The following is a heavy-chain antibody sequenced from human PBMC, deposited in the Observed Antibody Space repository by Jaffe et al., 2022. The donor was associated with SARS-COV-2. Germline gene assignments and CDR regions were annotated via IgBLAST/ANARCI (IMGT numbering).Heavy chain of an antibody. CDR1: GGSISSSSYY. D-gene: IGHD3-3*01. Sequence: QLQLQESGPGLVKPSETLSLTCTVSGGSISSSSYYWGWIRQPPGKGLEWIGSIYYSGSTYYNPSLKSRVTISVDTSKNQFSLKLSSVTAADTAVYYCARQNYDFWSGYYPPLDYWGQGTLVTVSS. CDR3: ARQNYDFWSGYYPPLDY. V-gene: IGHV4-39*01. CDR2: IYYSGST. J-gene: IGHJ4*02.